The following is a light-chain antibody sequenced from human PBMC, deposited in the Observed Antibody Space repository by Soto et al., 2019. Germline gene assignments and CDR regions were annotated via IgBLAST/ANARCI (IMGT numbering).Light chain of an antibody. Sequence: EVVLTQSPATLPLSPGDSATLSCRASQSVRSSLAWYQQKPGQAPRLLIYDASKRATGIPARFTGSASGTVFTLTISSLEPGDFAVYYCQQRSNLITFGQGTRLEIK. J-gene: IGKJ5*01. CDR3: QQRSNLIT. CDR1: QSVRSS. V-gene: IGKV3-11*01. CDR2: DAS.